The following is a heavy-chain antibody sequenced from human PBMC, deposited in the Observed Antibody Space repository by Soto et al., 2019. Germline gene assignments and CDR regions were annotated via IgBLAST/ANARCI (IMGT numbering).Heavy chain of an antibody. CDR1: GYAFSSYG. J-gene: IGHJ2*01. CDR2: ISPYNGYT. V-gene: IGHV1-18*01. Sequence: VPLVQSGAEVKKPGASVKVSCKASGYAFSSYGITRVRQAPGQGLQWMGWISPYNGYTNYAQKLQGRVTMTTDTSTSTAYMELRSLRSDDTAMYYCARDGGPFRDSSGYSDWYFDLWGRGTLVTVSS. D-gene: IGHD3-22*01. CDR3: ARDGGPFRDSSGYSDWYFDL.